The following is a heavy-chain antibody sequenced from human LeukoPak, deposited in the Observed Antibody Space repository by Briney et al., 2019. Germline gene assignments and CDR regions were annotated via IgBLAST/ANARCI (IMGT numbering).Heavy chain of an antibody. D-gene: IGHD3-10*01. CDR3: ARGSGDYGSADMPGYYYYMDV. CDR1: GFTFSSYW. J-gene: IGHJ6*03. Sequence: GGPLRLSCAASGFTFSSYWMSWVRQAPGKGLEWVANIKQDGSEKYYVGSVEGRFTISRDNARNTLFLQMNSLRVEDTAVYFCARGSGDYGSADMPGYYYYMDVWAKGTTVIVSS. V-gene: IGHV3-7*01. CDR2: IKQDGSEK.